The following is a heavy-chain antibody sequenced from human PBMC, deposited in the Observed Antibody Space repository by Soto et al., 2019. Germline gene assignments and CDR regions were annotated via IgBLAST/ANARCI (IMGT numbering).Heavy chain of an antibody. J-gene: IGHJ5*02. CDR2: TYFRSKWYN. Sequence: PSQTLSLTCAISGDSVSSNTASWNWIRQSPSRGLEWLGRTYFRSKWYNDYAVSVESRIIINPDTSNNQLSLQLNSVTPEDTAVYFCAKGDNLGPKTGYAFDPWGQGIMVTVSS. CDR3: AKGDNLGPKTGYAFDP. D-gene: IGHD5-12*01. V-gene: IGHV6-1*01. CDR1: GDSVSSNTAS.